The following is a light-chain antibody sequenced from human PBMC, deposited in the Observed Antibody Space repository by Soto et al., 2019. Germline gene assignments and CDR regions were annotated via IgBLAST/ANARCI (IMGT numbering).Light chain of an antibody. Sequence: QSALNQPASVSGSPGQSSTISCTGTSSDVGGYNLVSWYQQHPGKAPKLMIYEGNKRPSGVSNRFSGSNAGNTASLTSSGLQAEDEADYYCCSFAGSSTWVFGGGTKLTVL. CDR3: CSFAGSSTWV. CDR1: SSDVGGYNL. CDR2: EGN. J-gene: IGLJ3*02. V-gene: IGLV2-23*01.